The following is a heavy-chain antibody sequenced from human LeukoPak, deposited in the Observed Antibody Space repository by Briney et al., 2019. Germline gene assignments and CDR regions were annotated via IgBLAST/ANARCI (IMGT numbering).Heavy chain of an antibody. CDR3: ARDYSTVLRRDFDY. J-gene: IGHJ4*02. V-gene: IGHV3-30*02. CDR2: IRHDTTHT. CDR1: GFNFSRYG. D-gene: IGHD4-23*01. Sequence: PGGSLRLSCVASGFNFSRYGMHWVRQAPGKGLQWVAFIRHDTTHTHYAGPVKGRFTISRDNAKNSLYLQMNSLRAEDTAVYYCARDYSTVLRRDFDYWGQGTLVTVSS.